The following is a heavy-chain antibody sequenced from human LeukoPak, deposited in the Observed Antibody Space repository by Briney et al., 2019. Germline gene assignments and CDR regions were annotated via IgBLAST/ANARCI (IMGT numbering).Heavy chain of an antibody. CDR1: GYTLTDYY. CDR3: ARVRRYYYGMDV. Sequence: ASVKVSCKASGYTLTDYYIHWVRQAPGQRLEWMGWMNPNSGDTNSAQSFQGRVTMTRETSISTAYMELSRLRFDDTAVYYCARVRRYYYGMDVWGQGTTVTVPS. V-gene: IGHV1-2*02. J-gene: IGHJ6*02. CDR2: MNPNSGDT.